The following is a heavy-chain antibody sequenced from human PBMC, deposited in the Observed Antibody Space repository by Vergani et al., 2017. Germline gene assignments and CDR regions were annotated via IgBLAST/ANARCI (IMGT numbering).Heavy chain of an antibody. D-gene: IGHD3-10*01. CDR1: GGSFSGYY. J-gene: IGHJ4*02. V-gene: IGHV4-34*01. Sequence: QVQLQQWGAGLLKPSETLSLTCAVYGGSFSGYYWSWIRQPPGQGLEWIGEINHSGSTNYNPSLKSRVTISVDTSKNQFSLKLSSVTAADRAVYYCARTSNYYGSGKFDYWGQGTLVTVSS. CDR3: ARTSNYYGSGKFDY. CDR2: INHSGST.